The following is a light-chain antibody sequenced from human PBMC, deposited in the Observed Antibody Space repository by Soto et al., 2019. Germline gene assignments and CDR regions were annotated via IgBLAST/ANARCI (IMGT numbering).Light chain of an antibody. CDR1: NSNVETNY. Sequence: QSVLTQPPSASGTPGQRVTISCSGSNSNVETNYVYWYQQVAGTAPKLLIYSNDQRPSGVPYRFSASKSGASASLDISGLRSEDEADYYCSANDDSLGGPVFGGGTKLTVL. CDR3: SANDDSLGGPV. J-gene: IGLJ2*01. CDR2: SND. V-gene: IGLV1-47*02.